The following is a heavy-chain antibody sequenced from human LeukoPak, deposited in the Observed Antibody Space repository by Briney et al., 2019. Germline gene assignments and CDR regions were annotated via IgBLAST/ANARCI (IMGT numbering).Heavy chain of an antibody. J-gene: IGHJ4*02. CDR2: INPSGST. CDR3: ARHGGNGFSY. D-gene: IGHD4-23*01. CDR1: GGSFSGYY. V-gene: IGHV4-34*01. Sequence: SETLSLTCAVYGGSFSGYYWSWIRQPPGKGLEWIGEINPSGSTNYNPSLKSRVTISVDTSKNQFSLKLSSVTAADTAVYYCARHGGNGFSYWGQGTLVTVSS.